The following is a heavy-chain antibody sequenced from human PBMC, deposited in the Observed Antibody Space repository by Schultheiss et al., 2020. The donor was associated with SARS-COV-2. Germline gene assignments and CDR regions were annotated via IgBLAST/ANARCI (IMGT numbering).Heavy chain of an antibody. J-gene: IGHJ6*03. CDR2: IYTSGST. CDR1: GGSISSYY. D-gene: IGHD2-15*01. Sequence: SETLSLTCTVSGGSISSYYWSWIRQPAGKGLEWIGRIYTSGSTNYNPSLKSRVTISVDTSKNQFSLKLSSVTAADTAVYYCARGYCSGGACSPGGYYYVDVWGKGTTVTVSS. V-gene: IGHV4-4*07. CDR3: ARGYCSGGACSPGGYYYVDV.